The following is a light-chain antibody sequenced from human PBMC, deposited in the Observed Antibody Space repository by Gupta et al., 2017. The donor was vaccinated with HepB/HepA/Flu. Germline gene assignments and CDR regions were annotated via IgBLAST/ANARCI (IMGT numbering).Light chain of an antibody. J-gene: IGKJ1*01. Sequence: AIQMTQPPSSLSASVGDRVTITCRASQGIKKDLAWYQHKPGKAPKLLIFAASSLQTGVPSRFSGSGSGTDFTLTISSLQPEDFATYYCLQDYSYPRTFGQGTKVEVK. CDR1: QGIKKD. CDR3: LQDYSYPRT. CDR2: AAS. V-gene: IGKV1-6*01.